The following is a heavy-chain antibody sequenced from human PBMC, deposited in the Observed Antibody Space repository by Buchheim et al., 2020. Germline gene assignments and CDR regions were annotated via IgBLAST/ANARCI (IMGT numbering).Heavy chain of an antibody. CDR2: IYYSGST. D-gene: IGHD4-17*01. CDR1: GGPVSSGSYY. Sequence: QVQLQESGPGLVKPSETLSLTCTVSGGPVSSGSYYWSWIRQPPGKGLEWIGYIYYSGSTNYNPSLTSRVTISVDTSKNQFSLKLSSVTAADTAVYYCAKNDYGDYSFDYWGQGTL. CDR3: AKNDYGDYSFDY. J-gene: IGHJ4*02. V-gene: IGHV4-61*01.